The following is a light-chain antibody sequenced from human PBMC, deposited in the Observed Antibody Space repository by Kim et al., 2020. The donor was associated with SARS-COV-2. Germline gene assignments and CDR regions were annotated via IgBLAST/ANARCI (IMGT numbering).Light chain of an antibody. CDR3: QQYSTYPLT. V-gene: IGKV1-5*03. J-gene: IGKJ4*01. CDR2: KAS. CDR1: QSISSW. Sequence: ASVGDRVTITCRASQSISSWLAWYQQKPGKAPNLLIYKASSLESGVPSRFSGSGSGTAFTLTISSLQPDDFATYYCQQYSTYPLTFGGGTKVDIK.